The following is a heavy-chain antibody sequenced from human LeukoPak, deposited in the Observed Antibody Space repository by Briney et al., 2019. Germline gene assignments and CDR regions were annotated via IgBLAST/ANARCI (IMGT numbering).Heavy chain of an antibody. J-gene: IGHJ4*02. V-gene: IGHV3-30*04. CDR1: GFSFKSFA. Sequence: PGRSLRLSCAVSGFSFKSFATGGGRQAPGKGLEWLAVISHDGGTKHYADSVKGRFTISRDNSNNSLSMQMNSLSAEPPPIRTSMTVRRTTLLLFLTFWGQGTLVTVSS. CDR2: ISHDGGTK. D-gene: IGHD3-22*01. CDR3: MTVRRTTLLLFLTF.